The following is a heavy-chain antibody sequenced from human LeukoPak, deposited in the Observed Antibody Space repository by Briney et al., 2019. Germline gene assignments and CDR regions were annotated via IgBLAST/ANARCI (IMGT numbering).Heavy chain of an antibody. D-gene: IGHD5-12*01. CDR1: GFTFSSYC. V-gene: IGHV3-7*01. J-gene: IGHJ4*02. CDR3: ARDLNSGYGYFDY. CDR2: IKQDGSEK. Sequence: GGSLRLSCAASGFTFSSYCMSWVRQAPGKGLEWVANIKQDGSEKYYVDSVKGRFTISRDNAKNSLYLQMNSLRAEDTAVYYCARDLNSGYGYFDYWGQGTLVTVSS.